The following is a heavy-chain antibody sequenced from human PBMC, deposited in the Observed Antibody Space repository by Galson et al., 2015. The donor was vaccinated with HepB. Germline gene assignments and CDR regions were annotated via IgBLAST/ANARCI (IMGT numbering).Heavy chain of an antibody. CDR2: INPHSGGT. CDR1: GHTFTGYH. CDR3: STGNWGVLEY. Sequence: SVKVSCKASGHTFTGYHMHWVRQAPGQGPEWMGWINPHSGGTKYSQNFQGRVTMSRGTSINTAYMELSRLRADDTAVYYCSTGNWGVLEYWGQGTLVTVSS. V-gene: IGHV1-2*02. D-gene: IGHD7-27*01. J-gene: IGHJ4*02.